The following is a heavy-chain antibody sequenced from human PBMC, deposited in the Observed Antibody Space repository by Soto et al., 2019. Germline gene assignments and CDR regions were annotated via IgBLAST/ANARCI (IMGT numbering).Heavy chain of an antibody. J-gene: IGHJ6*02. D-gene: IGHD6-13*01. CDR1: GFTFSSYW. CDR3: ASYRSSWTHGMDV. V-gene: IGHV3-74*01. CDR2: INSDGSST. Sequence: LRLSCADSGFTFSSYWMHWVRQAPGKGLVWVSRINSDGSSTSYADSVKGRFTISRDNAKNTLYLQMNSLRAEDTAVYYCASYRSSWTHGMDVWGQGTTVT.